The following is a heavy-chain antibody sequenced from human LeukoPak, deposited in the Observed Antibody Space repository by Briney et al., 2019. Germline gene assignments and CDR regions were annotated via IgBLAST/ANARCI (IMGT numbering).Heavy chain of an antibody. Sequence: GGSLRLSCAASGFTFSSYWMHWVRQAPGKGLEWVAVIWYDGSNKYYADSVKGRFTISRDNSKNTLYLQMNSLRAEDTAVYYCAKDILAAAGEGGFDYWGQGTLVTVSS. CDR1: GFTFSSYW. CDR2: IWYDGSNK. D-gene: IGHD6-13*01. CDR3: AKDILAAAGEGGFDY. V-gene: IGHV3-33*06. J-gene: IGHJ4*02.